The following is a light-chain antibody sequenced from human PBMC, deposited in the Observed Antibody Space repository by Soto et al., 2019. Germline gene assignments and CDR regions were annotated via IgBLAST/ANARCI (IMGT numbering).Light chain of an antibody. Sequence: QSVLTQPPSVSAAPGQKVTISCSGSSSNIGNNYVSWYQQLPGTAPKLLIYENNKRPSGIPDRFSGSKSGTSATLGITGLQTGDEADYYCGPWDSSLSVNVVFGGGTKLTVL. CDR1: SSNIGNNY. CDR3: GPWDSSLSVNVV. J-gene: IGLJ2*01. V-gene: IGLV1-51*02. CDR2: ENN.